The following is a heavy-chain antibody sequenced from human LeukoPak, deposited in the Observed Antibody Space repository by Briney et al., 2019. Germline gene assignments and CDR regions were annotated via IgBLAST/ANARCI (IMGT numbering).Heavy chain of an antibody. J-gene: IGHJ4*02. Sequence: ASVKVSCKASGYTFTGYYIHWVRQAPGQGLEWMGWINPNSGGTNYAQKFQGRVTMTRDTSISTAYMELSRLRSDDTAVYYCARNFVPAAMYYFDYWGQGTLVTVSS. V-gene: IGHV1-2*02. D-gene: IGHD2-2*01. CDR1: GYTFTGYY. CDR3: ARNFVPAAMYYFDY. CDR2: INPNSGGT.